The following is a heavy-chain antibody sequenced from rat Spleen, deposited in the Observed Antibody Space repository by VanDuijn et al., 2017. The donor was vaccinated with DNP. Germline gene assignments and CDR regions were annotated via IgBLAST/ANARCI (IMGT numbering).Heavy chain of an antibody. Sequence: EVQLVESGGGLVQPGRSLKLSCAASGFTFSNYDMAWVRQAPTKGLEWVASISTSGGSTYYRDSVKGRFTVSRDNAKSTLYLQMDSLRSEDTATYYCARQGQLFDYWGQGVMVTVSS. CDR3: ARQGQLFDY. CDR2: ISTSGGST. D-gene: IGHD1-10*01. CDR1: GFTFSNYD. J-gene: IGHJ2*01. V-gene: IGHV5-25*01.